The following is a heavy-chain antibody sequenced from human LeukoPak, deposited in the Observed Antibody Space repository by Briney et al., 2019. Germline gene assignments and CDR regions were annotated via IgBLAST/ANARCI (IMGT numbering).Heavy chain of an antibody. CDR1: GFTFSSYA. D-gene: IGHD1-14*01. V-gene: IGHV3-30-3*01. J-gene: IGHJ4*02. CDR2: ISYDGSNK. CDR3: ARVSPDSYFDY. Sequence: GGSLRLSCAASGFTFSSYAMHWVRQAPGKGLGWVAVISYDGSNKYYADSVKGRFTISRDNSKNTLYLQMNSLRAEDTAVYYCARVSPDSYFDYWGQGTLVTVSS.